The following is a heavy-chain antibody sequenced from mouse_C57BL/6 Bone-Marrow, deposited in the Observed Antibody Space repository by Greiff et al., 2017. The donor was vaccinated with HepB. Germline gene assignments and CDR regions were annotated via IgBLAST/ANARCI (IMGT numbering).Heavy chain of an antibody. J-gene: IGHJ1*03. CDR1: GFSLSTSGMG. V-gene: IGHV8-12*01. D-gene: IGHD2-3*01. CDR2: IYWDDDK. CDR3: ARRGDGYPLYFDV. Sequence: QVTLKESGPGILQSSQTLSLTCSFSGFSLSTSGMGVSWIRQPSGKGLEWLAHIYWDDDKRYNPSLKSRLTISKDTSRNQVFLKITSVDTADTATYYCARRGDGYPLYFDVWGTGTTVTVSS.